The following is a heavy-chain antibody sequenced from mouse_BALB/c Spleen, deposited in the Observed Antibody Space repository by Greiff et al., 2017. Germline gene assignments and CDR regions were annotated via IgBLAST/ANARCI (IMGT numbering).Heavy chain of an antibody. J-gene: IGHJ2*01. V-gene: IGHV1-4*01. CDR1: GYTFTSYT. D-gene: IGHD1-1*01. CDR2: INPSSGYT. CDR3: ARSDYYYGSSYYFDY. Sequence: QVQLKQSGAELARPGASVKMSCKASGYTFTSYTMHWVKQRPGQGLEWIGYINPSSGYTNYNQKFKDKATLTADKSSSTAYMQLSSLTSEDSAVYYCARSDYYYGSSYYFDYWGQGTTLTVSS.